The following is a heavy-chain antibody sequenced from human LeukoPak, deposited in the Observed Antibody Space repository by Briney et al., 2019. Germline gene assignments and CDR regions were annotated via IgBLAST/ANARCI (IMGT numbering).Heavy chain of an antibody. V-gene: IGHV1-18*01. D-gene: IGHD3-10*01. J-gene: IGHJ4*02. Sequence: ASVKVSCKASGYTFTSYGISWVRQAPGQGLEWMGWIGAYNGNTNYAQKLQGRVTMTTATSTSTAYTELRSLRCHDTALQYCARVVFTMVRGATRSFDYWGQGTLVTVSS. CDR3: ARVVFTMVRGATRSFDY. CDR2: IGAYNGNT. CDR1: GYTFTSYG.